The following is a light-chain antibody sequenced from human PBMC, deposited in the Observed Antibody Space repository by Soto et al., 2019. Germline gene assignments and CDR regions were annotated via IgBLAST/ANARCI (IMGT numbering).Light chain of an antibody. Sequence: PGESATRSCMARRSFDSNYLAWYHQKPGQPPRLLIHSACTRAPGIPDRFSASGAGTDFTLTISRLEPEDSAVYCCQQYSASPRTFGPGTKVDIK. CDR2: SAC. CDR1: RSFDSNY. V-gene: IGKV3-20*01. J-gene: IGKJ3*01. CDR3: QQYSASPRT.